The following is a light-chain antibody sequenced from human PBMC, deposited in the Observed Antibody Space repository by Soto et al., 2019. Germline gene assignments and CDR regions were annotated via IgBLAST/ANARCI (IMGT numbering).Light chain of an antibody. CDR3: QQSCSTPRT. CDR1: QSISSY. V-gene: IGKV1-39*01. CDR2: AAS. J-gene: IGKJ1*01. Sequence: DIQMTQSPSSLSASVGDRVTITCRASQSISSYLNWYQQKPGKAPKLLIYAASSLQSGVPSRFSGSGSGTDFTLTISSLQPEGFATYYCQQSCSTPRTFGQGTKVDIK.